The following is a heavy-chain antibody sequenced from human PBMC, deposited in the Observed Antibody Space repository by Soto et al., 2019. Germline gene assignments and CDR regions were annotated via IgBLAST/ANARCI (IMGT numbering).Heavy chain of an antibody. CDR2: INHSGIT. V-gene: IGHV4-34*01. Sequence: SETLSLTCAVYCGSFSVYYWSWIRQPPGKGLEGIGEINHSGITNYNPSLKSRVTISVDTSKNQFSLKLSSVTAADTAVYYCERSGLVALRYFDSHGTGQASYGMDVWRQGTTVTV. CDR1: CGSFSVYY. CDR3: ERSGLVALRYFDSHGTGQASYGMDV. D-gene: IGHD3-9*01. J-gene: IGHJ6*02.